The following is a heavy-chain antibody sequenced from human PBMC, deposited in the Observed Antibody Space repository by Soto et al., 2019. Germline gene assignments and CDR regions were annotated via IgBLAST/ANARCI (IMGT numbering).Heavy chain of an antibody. Sequence: SETLSLTCTVSNGSVRSSSYYWVWIRQPPGKGLEWIGSIFYSGTTYYSPSLESRVTISVDTSKNQFSLRLNSVTAADTAVYYCARCSSFRFDPWGQGTLVTVSS. CDR2: IFYSGTT. D-gene: IGHD3-3*02. CDR1: NGSVRSSSYY. V-gene: IGHV4-39*01. J-gene: IGHJ5*02. CDR3: ARCSSFRFDP.